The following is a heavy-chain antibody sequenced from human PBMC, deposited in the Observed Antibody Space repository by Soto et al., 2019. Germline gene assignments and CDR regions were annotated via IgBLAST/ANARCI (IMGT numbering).Heavy chain of an antibody. D-gene: IGHD2-21*02. CDR3: ASLGVGDWANYYYYYGMDV. CDR2: VTANGGST. Sequence: EVQLLESGGGFVQPGGSLRLSCAATGFTFSVYAMTWVRQAPGKGPEWGSAVTANGGSTYSADSVKGRFTISRDNSKNTLFLQMNSLRAEDTAVYYCASLGVGDWANYYYYYGMDVWGQGTTVTVSS. J-gene: IGHJ6*02. V-gene: IGHV3-23*01. CDR1: GFTFSVYA.